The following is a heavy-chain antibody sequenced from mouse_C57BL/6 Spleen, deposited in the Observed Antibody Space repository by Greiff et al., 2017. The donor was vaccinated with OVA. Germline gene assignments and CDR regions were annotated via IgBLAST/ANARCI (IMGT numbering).Heavy chain of an antibody. CDR1: GYTFTSYW. CDR2: IDPSDSYT. Sequence: QVQLQQSGAELVMPGASVKLSCKASGYTFTSYWMHWVKQRPGQGLEWIGEIDPSDSYTNYNQKFKGKSTLTVDKSSSTAYMQLSSLTSEDSAVYYCARGGSSLYFAYWGQGTLVTVSA. V-gene: IGHV1-69*01. CDR3: ARGGSSLYFAY. J-gene: IGHJ3*01. D-gene: IGHD1-1*01.